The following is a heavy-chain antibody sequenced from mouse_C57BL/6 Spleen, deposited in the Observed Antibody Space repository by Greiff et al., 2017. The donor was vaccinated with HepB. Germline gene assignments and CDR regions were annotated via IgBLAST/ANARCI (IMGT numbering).Heavy chain of an antibody. D-gene: IGHD4-1*01. CDR2: ISSGGSYT. CDR3: ASPNWDYAMDY. CDR1: GFTFSSYG. Sequence: EVKLVESGGDLVKPGGSLKLSCAASGFTFSSYGMSWVRQTPDKRLEWVATISSGGSYTYYPDSVKGRFTISRDNAKNTLYLQMSSLKSEDTAMYYCASPNWDYAMDYWGQGTSVTVSS. V-gene: IGHV5-6*01. J-gene: IGHJ4*01.